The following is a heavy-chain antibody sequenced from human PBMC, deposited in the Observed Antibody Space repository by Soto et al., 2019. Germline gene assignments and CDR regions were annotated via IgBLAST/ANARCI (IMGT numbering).Heavy chain of an antibody. CDR1: GFTFSSYG. CDR3: ATPRGSGSPDDAFDR. D-gene: IGHD3-10*01. V-gene: IGHV3-30*03. CDR2: ISYDGSNK. Sequence: QVQLVESGGGVVQPGRSLRLSCAASGFTFSSYGMHWVRQAPGKGLEWVAVISYDGSNKYYADSVKGRFTISRDNSKNTLYLQMNSLRAEDTAVYYCATPRGSGSPDDAFDRWGQGTMVTVSS. J-gene: IGHJ3*01.